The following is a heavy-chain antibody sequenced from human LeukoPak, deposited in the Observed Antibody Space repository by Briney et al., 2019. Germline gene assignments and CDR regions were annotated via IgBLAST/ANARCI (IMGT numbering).Heavy chain of an antibody. CDR2: TSGSGTST. D-gene: IGHD2-2*01. CDR3: AGGYCSSTSCYPINWFDP. J-gene: IGHJ5*02. V-gene: IGHV3-23*01. CDR1: GFTFSSYV. Sequence: GGSLRLSCAASGFTFSSYVMSWVRQAPGKGLEWVSATSGSGTSTFYADSVKGRFTISRDNSKNTLYLQMNSLRAEDTAVYDCAGGYCSSTSCYPINWFDPWGQGTLVTVSS.